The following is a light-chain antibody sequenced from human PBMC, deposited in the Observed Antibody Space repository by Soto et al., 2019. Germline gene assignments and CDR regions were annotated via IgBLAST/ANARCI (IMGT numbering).Light chain of an antibody. CDR3: QQYTTYS. V-gene: IGKV1-5*01. CDR1: QSISNW. J-gene: IGKJ1*01. CDR2: HAS. Sequence: DIQMTQSPSTLPASVGDRVTITCRASQSISNWLAWYQQKPGTAPKVLIYHASNLQSGVPSRFSGSGSGTEVTLTIRRLKPDDIAPYHCQQYTTYSFGQGNKVEIK.